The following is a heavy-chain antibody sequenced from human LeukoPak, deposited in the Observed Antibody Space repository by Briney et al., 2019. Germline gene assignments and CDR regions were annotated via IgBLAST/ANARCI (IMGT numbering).Heavy chain of an antibody. J-gene: IGHJ4*02. CDR2: ISSSGSTI. V-gene: IGHV3-11*04. D-gene: IGHD1-7*01. CDR3: ARDLTYNWNYVFDY. CDR1: GFTFSDYY. Sequence: GGSLRLSCAASGFTFSDYYMSWIRQAPGKGLEWVSYISSSGSTIYYADSVKGRFTISRDNAKNSLYLQMNSLRAEDTAVYYCARDLTYNWNYVFDYWGQGTLVTVSS.